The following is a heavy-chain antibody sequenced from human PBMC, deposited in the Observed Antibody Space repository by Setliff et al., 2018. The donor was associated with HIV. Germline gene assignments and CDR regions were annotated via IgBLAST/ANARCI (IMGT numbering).Heavy chain of an antibody. D-gene: IGHD3-22*01. V-gene: IGHV4-34*01. J-gene: IGHJ4*02. CDR3: ARGGGYDRSGYYPFDY. CDR1: GGSLSGYH. Sequence: LSLTCAVYGGSLSGYHWSWIRQSPEKGLEWIGEINHSGSTNYNPSLKSRVTMSVYTSKNQFSLKLSSVTAADTAVYYCARGGGYDRSGYYPFDYWGQGTPVTVSS. CDR2: INHSGST.